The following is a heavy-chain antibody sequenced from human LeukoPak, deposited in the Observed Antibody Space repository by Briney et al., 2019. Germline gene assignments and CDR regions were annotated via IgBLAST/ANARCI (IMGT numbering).Heavy chain of an antibody. Sequence: TSVKVSCKASGFTFTSSAVQWVRQARGQRLEWIGWIVVGSGNTNYAQKFQERVTITRDMSTSTAYMELSSLRSEDTAVYYCAAGGDKENLYYFDYWGQGTLVTVSS. CDR3: AAGGDKENLYYFDY. CDR1: GFTFTSSA. CDR2: IVVGSGNT. D-gene: IGHD3-16*01. J-gene: IGHJ4*02. V-gene: IGHV1-58*01.